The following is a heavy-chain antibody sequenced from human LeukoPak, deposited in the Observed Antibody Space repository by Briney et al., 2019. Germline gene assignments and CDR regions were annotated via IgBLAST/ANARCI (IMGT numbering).Heavy chain of an antibody. CDR2: ISGSSVTT. V-gene: IGHV3-23*01. D-gene: IGHD3-22*01. CDR3: AISSGYYFPFDY. J-gene: IGHJ4*02. CDR1: GFTFSSYA. Sequence: GGSLRLSCEGSGFTFSSYAMSWVRQAPGKGLEWVSAISGSSVTTYYADSVKGRFTISRDNPKNTLYLQMNSLRAGDTALYYCAISSGYYFPFDYWGQGTLVTVSS.